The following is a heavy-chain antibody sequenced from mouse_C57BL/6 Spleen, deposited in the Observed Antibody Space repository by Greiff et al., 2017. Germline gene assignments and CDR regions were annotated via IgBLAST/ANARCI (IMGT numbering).Heavy chain of an antibody. CDR1: GYSITSGYY. V-gene: IGHV3-6*01. Sequence: EVQLQESGPGLVKPSQSLSLTCSVTGYSITSGYYWNWIRQFPGNKLEWMGYISYDGSNNYNPSLKNRISITRDTSKNQFFLKLNSVTTEDTATYYCARGPPTTVVPMDYWGQGTSVTVSS. CDR2: ISYDGSN. CDR3: ARGPPTTVVPMDY. D-gene: IGHD1-1*01. J-gene: IGHJ4*01.